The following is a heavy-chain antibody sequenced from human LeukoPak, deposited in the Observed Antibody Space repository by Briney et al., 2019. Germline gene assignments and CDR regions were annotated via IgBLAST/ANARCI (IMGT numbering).Heavy chain of an antibody. J-gene: IGHJ4*02. CDR1: GFTFSSYG. CDR3: ASEYCSGGSCYSGFIDY. CDR2: IWYDGSNK. Sequence: PGGSLRLSCAASGFTFSSYGMHWVRQAPGKGLEWVAVIWYDGSNKYYAASVKGRFTISRDNSKNTLYLQMNSLRAEDTAVYYCASEYCSGGSCYSGFIDYWGQGTLVTVSS. V-gene: IGHV3-33*01. D-gene: IGHD2-15*01.